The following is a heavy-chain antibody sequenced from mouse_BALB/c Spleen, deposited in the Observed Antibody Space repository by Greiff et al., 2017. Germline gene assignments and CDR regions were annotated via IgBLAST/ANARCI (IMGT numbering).Heavy chain of an antibody. CDR1: GFNIKDTY. CDR3: MYYGSSYAY. J-gene: IGHJ3*01. D-gene: IGHD1-1*01. V-gene: IGHV14-3*02. CDR2: IDPANGNT. Sequence: EVQLQQSGAELVKPGASVKLSCTASGFNIKDTYMHWVKQRPEQGLEWIGRIDPANGNTKYDPKFQGKATMTADTPSNTADLQLSSLTSEDTAVYYCMYYGSSYAYWGQGTLVTVSA.